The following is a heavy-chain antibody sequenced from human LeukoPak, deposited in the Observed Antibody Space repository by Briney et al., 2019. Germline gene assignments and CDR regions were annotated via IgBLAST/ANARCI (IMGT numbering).Heavy chain of an antibody. Sequence: GGSLRLSCAGSGFIFSDHYIDWVRQAPGKGLEWVSAISGSGGSTYYADSVKGRFTISRDNSKNTLYLQMNSLRAEDTAVYYCAKDLSDSSGYPLGYYGMDVWGQGTTVTVSS. D-gene: IGHD3-22*01. J-gene: IGHJ6*02. CDR3: AKDLSDSSGYPLGYYGMDV. CDR1: GFIFSDHY. V-gene: IGHV3-23*01. CDR2: ISGSGGST.